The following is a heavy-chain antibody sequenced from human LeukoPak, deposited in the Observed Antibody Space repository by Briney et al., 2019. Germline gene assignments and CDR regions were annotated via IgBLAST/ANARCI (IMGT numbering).Heavy chain of an antibody. CDR3: ARDVEVAGLRGFDY. CDR1: GGTFSSYT. CDR2: IIPILGIA. V-gene: IGHV1-69*04. D-gene: IGHD6-19*01. Sequence: ASVKVSCKASGGTFSSYTISWVRQAPGQGLEWMGRIIPILGIANYAQKFQGRVTITADKSTSTTYMELSSLRSEDTAVYYCARDVEVAGLRGFDYWGQGTLVTVSS. J-gene: IGHJ4*02.